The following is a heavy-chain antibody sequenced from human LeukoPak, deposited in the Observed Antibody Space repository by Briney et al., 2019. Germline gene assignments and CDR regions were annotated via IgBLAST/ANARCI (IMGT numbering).Heavy chain of an antibody. D-gene: IGHD3-10*02. CDR2: IYYSGST. Sequence: SETLSLTCTVSGGSISSYYWSWIRQPPGKGLEWIGYIYYSGSTNYNPSLKSRVTISVDTSKNQFSLKLSSVTAADTAVYYCAGGLSRFGEVGTFDYWGQGTLVTVSS. CDR3: AGGLSRFGEVGTFDY. J-gene: IGHJ4*02. V-gene: IGHV4-59*01. CDR1: GGSISSYY.